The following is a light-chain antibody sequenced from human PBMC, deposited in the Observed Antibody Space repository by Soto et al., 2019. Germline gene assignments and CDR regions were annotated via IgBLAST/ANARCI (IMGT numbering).Light chain of an antibody. CDR2: DAS. CDR3: QHRSGFT. J-gene: IGKJ3*01. V-gene: IGKV3-11*01. CDR1: QNVNNY. Sequence: EIVLTQSPATLSLSPGERATLSCRASQNVNNYLAWYQQKPGQAPRLLIYDASNRATGIPARFSGSGSGTDFTLTISSLEPEDFAVYYCQHRSGFTFGPGTKVDIK.